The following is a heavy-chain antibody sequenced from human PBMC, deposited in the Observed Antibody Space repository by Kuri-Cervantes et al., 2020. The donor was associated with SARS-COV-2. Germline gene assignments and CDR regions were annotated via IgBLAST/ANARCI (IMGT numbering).Heavy chain of an antibody. CDR2: INPSGGST. V-gene: IGHV1-46*01. J-gene: IGHJ4*02. CDR1: GYTFTSYY. D-gene: IGHD3-3*01. Sequence: ASVTVSCKASGYTFTSYYMHWVRQAPGQGLEWMGIINPSGGSTRYAQKFQGRVTMTRDTSTSTVYMELSSLRSEDTAGYYCARIQTRTIFGVVQYFDYWGQGTLVTVSS. CDR3: ARIQTRTIFGVVQYFDY.